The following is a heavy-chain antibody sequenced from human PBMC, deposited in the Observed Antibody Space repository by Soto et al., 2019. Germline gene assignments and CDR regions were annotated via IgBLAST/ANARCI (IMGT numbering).Heavy chain of an antibody. J-gene: IGHJ4*02. Sequence: EVQLVESGGGLVKPGGSLRLSCAASGITFSSYSMNWVRQAPGKGLEWVSSISSSSSYIYYAHSVKGRFTISRDNAKNTLYLEMSSLRAEDTAVYYCARDNRNTYRGSDCYFYFDYWGQGTLVTVSS. V-gene: IGHV3-21*01. D-gene: IGHD2-21*01. CDR2: ISSSSSYI. CDR3: ARDNRNTYRGSDCYFYFDY. CDR1: GITFSSYS.